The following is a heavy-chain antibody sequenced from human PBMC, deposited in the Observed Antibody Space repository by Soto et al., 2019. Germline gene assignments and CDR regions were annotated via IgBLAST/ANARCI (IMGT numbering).Heavy chain of an antibody. D-gene: IGHD2-2*01. J-gene: IGHJ4*02. Sequence: EVQLVESGGGLVQPGGSLGLSCAASGFTFSSYSMNWVRQAPGKGLEWVSYISSSSSTIYYADSVKGRFTISRDNAKNSLYLQMNSLRAEDTAVYYCARVGGGYCSSTSCYRPHFDYWGQGTLVTVSS. CDR3: ARVGGGYCSSTSCYRPHFDY. CDR1: GFTFSSYS. CDR2: ISSSSSTI. V-gene: IGHV3-48*01.